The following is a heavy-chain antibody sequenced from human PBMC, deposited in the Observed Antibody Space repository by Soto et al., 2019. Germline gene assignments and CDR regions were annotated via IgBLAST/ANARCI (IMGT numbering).Heavy chain of an antibody. V-gene: IGHV1-18*01. CDR1: GYTFTSYG. CDR3: ARDPGYSTTWHQAFDI. CDR2: ISTYNGNT. J-gene: IGHJ3*02. Sequence: QVQLVQSGAEVKKPGASVMVSCKASGYTFTSYGISWVRQAPGQGPEWMGRISTYNGNTNYVQKLQGRVTMTTDTSTNTAYMELRSLRYDDTAVYYCARDPGYSTTWHQAFDIWGQGTMVTVSS. D-gene: IGHD6-13*01.